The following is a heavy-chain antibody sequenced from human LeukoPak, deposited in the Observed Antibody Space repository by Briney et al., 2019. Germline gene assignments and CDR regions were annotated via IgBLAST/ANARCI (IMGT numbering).Heavy chain of an antibody. D-gene: IGHD3-3*01. CDR3: ARENYDFSIGDV. CDR2: IRYDGSNK. J-gene: IGHJ6*04. Sequence: GGSLRLSCAASVFIFSNYGMHWVRQAPGKGLEWVAFIRYDGSNKYYADSVKGRFTISRDNSKNTLYLQMNSLRGEDTAVYYCARENYDFSIGDVWGKGTTVTVSS. CDR1: VFIFSNYG. V-gene: IGHV3-30*02.